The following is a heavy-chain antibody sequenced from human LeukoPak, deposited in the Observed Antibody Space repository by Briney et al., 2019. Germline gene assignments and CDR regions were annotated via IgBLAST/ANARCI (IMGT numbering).Heavy chain of an antibody. V-gene: IGHV4-4*02. CDR2: IYHSGST. J-gene: IGHJ4*02. Sequence: KTSGTLSLTCAVSGGSISSSNWWRWVRRPPGKGLEWIGEIYHSGSTNYNPSLKSRVTISVDKSKNQFSLKLSSVTAADTAVYYCARMEGATLIRWYFDYWGQGTLVTASS. D-gene: IGHD1-26*01. CDR3: ARMEGATLIRWYFDY. CDR1: GGSISSSNW.